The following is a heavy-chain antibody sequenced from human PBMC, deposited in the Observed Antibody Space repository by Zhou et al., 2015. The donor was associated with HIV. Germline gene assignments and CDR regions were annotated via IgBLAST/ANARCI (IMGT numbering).Heavy chain of an antibody. D-gene: IGHD6-19*01. CDR1: GFTFSDYY. J-gene: IGHJ4*02. Sequence: VQLVESGGGLVKPGGSLRLSCAASGFTFSDYYMSWIRQAPGKGLEWVSVIDSGGTTYYADSVKGRFTISRDNSNNTVYLQMNSLRVDDTAVYYCARATRQWLFPYWGQGTLVTVSS. CDR3: ARATRQWLFPY. CDR2: IDSGGTT. V-gene: IGHV3-66*01.